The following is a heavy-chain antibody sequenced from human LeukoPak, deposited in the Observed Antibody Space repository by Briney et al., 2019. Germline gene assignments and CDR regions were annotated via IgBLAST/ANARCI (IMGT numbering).Heavy chain of an antibody. J-gene: IGHJ4*02. V-gene: IGHV4-39*07. CDR1: GGSISSSNYF. CDR3: ARGGYSGYEIDY. Sequence: PSETLSLTCSVSGGSISSSNYFWGWIRQPPGKGLEWIASIHYSGSTYSNPSLKSRVTISVDTSKNQFSLKLSSVTAADTAVYYCARGGYSGYEIDYWGQGTLVTVSS. D-gene: IGHD5-12*01. CDR2: IHYSGST.